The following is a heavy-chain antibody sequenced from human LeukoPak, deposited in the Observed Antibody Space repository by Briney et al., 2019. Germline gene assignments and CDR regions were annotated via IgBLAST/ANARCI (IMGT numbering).Heavy chain of an antibody. CDR3: AKDSAYSSGWYAY. V-gene: IGHV3-23*01. D-gene: IGHD6-19*01. J-gene: IGHJ4*02. Sequence: GGSLRLSCAASGFTFSSYGMSWVRQAPGKGLEWVSAISGSGGSTYYADSVRGRFTISRDNSKNTLYLQMNSLRAEGTAVYYCAKDSAYSSGWYAYWGQGTLVTVSS. CDR1: GFTFSSYG. CDR2: ISGSGGST.